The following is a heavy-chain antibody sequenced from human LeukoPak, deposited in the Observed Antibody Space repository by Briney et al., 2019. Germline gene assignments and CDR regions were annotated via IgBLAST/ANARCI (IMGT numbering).Heavy chain of an antibody. Sequence: PGGSLRLSCAASGFTFSNYWMHWVRQAPGKGLVWVSRIKSDGSKTNYADSVKGRFTISRDNAKDTLYLQMNSLRAEDTAVFYCARGETYYYDSSGHRALDYWGQGAPVTVSS. CDR2: IKSDGSKT. CDR1: GFTFSNYW. V-gene: IGHV3-74*01. J-gene: IGHJ4*02. D-gene: IGHD3-22*01. CDR3: ARGETYYYDSSGHRALDY.